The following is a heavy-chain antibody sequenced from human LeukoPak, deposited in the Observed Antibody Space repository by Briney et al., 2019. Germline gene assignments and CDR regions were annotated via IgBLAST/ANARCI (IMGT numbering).Heavy chain of an antibody. V-gene: IGHV4-4*02. CDR1: GFTFSNAW. CDR3: ARDYSNGSGSYYYYYYYMDV. Sequence: GSLRLSCAASGFTFSNAWMSWVRQPPGKGLEWIGEIYHSGSTNYNPSLKSRVTISVDKSKNQFSLKLSSVTAADTAVYYCARDYSNGSGSYYYYYYYMDVWGKGTTVTVSS. D-gene: IGHD3-10*01. J-gene: IGHJ6*03. CDR2: IYHSGST.